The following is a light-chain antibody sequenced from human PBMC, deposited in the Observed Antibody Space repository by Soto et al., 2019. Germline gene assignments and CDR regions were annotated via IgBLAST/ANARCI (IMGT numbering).Light chain of an antibody. CDR2: DVN. CDR3: LSYTTSTTLGV. CDR1: SSDFSGYKY. Sequence: QSALTQPASLSGSPGESITISCIGGSSDFSGYKYVSWYQQYPGKAPKVIIYDVNKRPSGISDRFSASESGNTASLTISGLQADDEADYYCLSYTTSTTLGVFGGGTKLTVL. J-gene: IGLJ3*02. V-gene: IGLV2-14*01.